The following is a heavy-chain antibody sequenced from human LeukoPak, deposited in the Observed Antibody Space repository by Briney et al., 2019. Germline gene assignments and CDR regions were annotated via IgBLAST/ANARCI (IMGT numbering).Heavy chain of an antibody. CDR2: IYPDGSHI. J-gene: IGHJ3*02. CDR3: TKGQLVTAFDI. D-gene: IGHD6-13*01. V-gene: IGHV5-51*01. CDR1: GYSFTTYW. Sequence: GESLKISCKASGYSFTTYWIGWVRQRPGEGLEWMGIIYPDGSHIAYSPSFQGQVTISADKSISTAYLQWSSLKASDTAMYYCTKGQLVTAFDIWGQGTMVTVSS.